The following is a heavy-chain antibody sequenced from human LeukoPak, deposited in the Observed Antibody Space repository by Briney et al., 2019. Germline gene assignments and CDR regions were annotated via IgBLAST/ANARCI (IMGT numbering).Heavy chain of an antibody. CDR2: ISAYNGNT. CDR3: ARGPPGLVIGNWFDP. Sequence: ASVKVSCKASGYTFTSYGISWVRQAPGQGLEWMGWISAYNGNTNYAQKLQGRVTMTTDTSTSTAYMELRSLRSDDTAVYYCARGPPGLVIGNWFDPWGQGTLVTVSS. CDR1: GYTFTSYG. D-gene: IGHD3/OR15-3a*01. J-gene: IGHJ5*02. V-gene: IGHV1-18*01.